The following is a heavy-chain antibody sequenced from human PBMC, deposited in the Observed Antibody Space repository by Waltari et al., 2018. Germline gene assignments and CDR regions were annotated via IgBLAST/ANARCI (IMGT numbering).Heavy chain of an antibody. J-gene: IGHJ4*02. CDR2: IYYSGST. D-gene: IGHD3-16*01. Sequence: QLQLQESGPGLVKPSETLSLTCTVSGGSISSSSYYWGWIRQPPGKGLEWIGSIYYSGSTYYTPSLKSRVTISVDTSKNQFSLKLSSVTAADTAVYYCASLRLGENNYFDYWGQGTLVTVSS. V-gene: IGHV4-39*01. CDR1: GGSISSSSYY. CDR3: ASLRLGENNYFDY.